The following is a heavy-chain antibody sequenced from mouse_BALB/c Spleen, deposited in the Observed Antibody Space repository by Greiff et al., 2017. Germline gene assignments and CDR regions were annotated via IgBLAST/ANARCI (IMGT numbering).Heavy chain of an antibody. D-gene: IGHD2-10*01. CDR2: ISSGSSTI. J-gene: IGHJ4*01. Sequence: EVKLVESGGGLVQPGGSRKLSCAASGFTFSGFGMHWVRQAPEKGLEWVAYISSGSSTIYYADTVKGRFTISRDNPKNTLFLQMTSLRSEDTAMYYCARSETYYGNFYAMDYWGQGTSVTVSS. CDR1: GFTFSGFG. V-gene: IGHV5-17*02. CDR3: ARSETYYGNFYAMDY.